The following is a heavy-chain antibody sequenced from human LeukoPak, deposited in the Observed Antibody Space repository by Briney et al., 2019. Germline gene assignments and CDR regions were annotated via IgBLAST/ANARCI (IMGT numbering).Heavy chain of an antibody. D-gene: IGHD3-9*01. CDR2: IFHSGRT. CDR1: GGSIRDNNYY. CDR3: ARLLSYDILTDNYYKYYMDV. V-gene: IGHV4-39*01. Sequence: SETLSLTCTVSGGSIRDNNYYWGWIRPPPGQGLVWIGGIFHSGRTFYNPSVRSRVSMSVDTSKKQIALTVSSVTAADAAVYYCARLLSYDILTDNYYKYYMDVWGKGDTVTVSS. J-gene: IGHJ6*03.